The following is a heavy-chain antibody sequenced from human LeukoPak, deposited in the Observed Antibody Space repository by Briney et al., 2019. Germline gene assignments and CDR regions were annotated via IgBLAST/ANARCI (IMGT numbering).Heavy chain of an antibody. J-gene: IGHJ4*02. CDR1: GNSVSSNSAA. CDR3: SSEALNYYGSGNFFDY. V-gene: IGHV6-1*01. D-gene: IGHD3-10*01. Sequence: SQTLSLTCAISGNSVSSNSAAWNWIRQSPSRGLEWLGRTYYRSKWYNDYAVSVKSRITINPDTSKNQFSLQLNSVTPEDTAVYYCSSEALNYYGSGNFFDYWGQGTLVTVSS. CDR2: TYYRSKWYN.